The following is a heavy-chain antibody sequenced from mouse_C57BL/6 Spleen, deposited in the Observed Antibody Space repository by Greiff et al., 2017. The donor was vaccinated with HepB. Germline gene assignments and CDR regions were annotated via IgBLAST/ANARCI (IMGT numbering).Heavy chain of an antibody. CDR1: GFTFSSYA. V-gene: IGHV5-9-1*02. J-gene: IGHJ3*01. CDR2: ISSGGDYI. Sequence: EVKVVDSGEGLVKPGGSLKLSCAASGFTFSSYAMSWVRQTPEKRLEWVAYISSGGDYIYYADTVKGRFTISRDNARNTLYLQMSSLKSEDTAMYYCTRDYYGSPWFAYWGQGTLVTVSA. CDR3: TRDYYGSPWFAY. D-gene: IGHD1-1*01.